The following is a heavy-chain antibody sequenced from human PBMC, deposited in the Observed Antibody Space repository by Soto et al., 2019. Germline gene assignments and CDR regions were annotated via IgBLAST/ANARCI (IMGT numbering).Heavy chain of an antibody. D-gene: IGHD2-8*01. CDR2: IKQDGSDK. CDR3: ERDNDRKFDY. V-gene: IGHV3-7*03. Sequence: QHGGSLRLSCAASGFPFRTYWMSGVRQVPGKGLEWVANIKQDGSDKYYMDSGKGRFTISRDNAKNSLYLQMNSLRVEDTAVYYCERDNDRKFDYWGQGTLVTVSS. CDR1: GFPFRTYW. J-gene: IGHJ4*02.